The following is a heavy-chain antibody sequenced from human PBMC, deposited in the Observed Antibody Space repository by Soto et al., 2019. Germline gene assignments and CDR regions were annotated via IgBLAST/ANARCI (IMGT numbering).Heavy chain of an antibody. CDR3: AKGYYYYMDV. J-gene: IGHJ6*03. V-gene: IGHV3-9*01. Sequence: EVQLVESGGGLVQPGRSLRLSCAASGFTFDDYAMHWVGQAPGKGLEWVSGISWNSGSIGYADSVKGRFTISRDNAKNSLYLQMNSLRAEDTALYYCAKGYYYYMDVWGKGTTVTVSS. CDR1: GFTFDDYA. CDR2: ISWNSGSI.